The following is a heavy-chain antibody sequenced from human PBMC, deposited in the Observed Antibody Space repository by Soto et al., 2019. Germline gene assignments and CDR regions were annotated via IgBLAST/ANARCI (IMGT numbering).Heavy chain of an antibody. CDR2: IWYDGSNK. J-gene: IGHJ6*02. Sequence: ESGGGVVQPGRSLRLSCAASGFTFSSYGMHWVRQAPGKGLEWVAVIWYDGSNKYYADSVKGRFTISRDNSKNTLYLQMNSLRAEDTAVYYCARDRDPRYYYGMDVWGQGTTVTVSS. CDR1: GFTFSSYG. V-gene: IGHV3-33*01. CDR3: ARDRDPRYYYGMDV.